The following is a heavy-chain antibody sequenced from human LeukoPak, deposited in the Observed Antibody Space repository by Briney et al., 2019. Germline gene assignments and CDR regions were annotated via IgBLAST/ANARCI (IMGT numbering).Heavy chain of an antibody. D-gene: IGHD3-10*01. CDR3: ARAKGRVTMVRGATDNDAFDI. CDR2: INPNSGGT. V-gene: IGHV1-2*02. J-gene: IGHJ3*02. CDR1: GYTFTGYY. Sequence: GASVKVSCKASGYTFTGYYTHWVRQAPGQGLEWMGWINPNSGGTNYAQKLQGRVTMTTDTSTSTAYMELRSLRSDDTAVYYCARAKGRVTMVRGATDNDAFDIWGQGTMVTVSS.